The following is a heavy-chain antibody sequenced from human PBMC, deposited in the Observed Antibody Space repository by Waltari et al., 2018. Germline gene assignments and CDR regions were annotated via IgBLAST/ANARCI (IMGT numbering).Heavy chain of an antibody. V-gene: IGHV1-69*13. CDR1: GGTFSSYA. Sequence: QVQLVQSGAEVKKPGSSVKVSCKASGGTFSSYAISWVRQAPGQGLEWMGRIIPIFGTANYAQKFQGRVTMTADKSTSTAYMELSSLRSEDTAVYYCAREGGGSYPIHYYYYYYMDVWGKGTTVTISS. D-gene: IGHD1-26*01. CDR3: AREGGGSYPIHYYYYYYMDV. CDR2: IIPIFGTA. J-gene: IGHJ6*03.